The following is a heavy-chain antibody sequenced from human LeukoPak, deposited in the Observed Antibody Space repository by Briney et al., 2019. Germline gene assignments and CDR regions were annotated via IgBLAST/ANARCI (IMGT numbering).Heavy chain of an antibody. V-gene: IGHV1-2*06. CDR2: INPNSGGT. CDR3: ARDGRVVVAASHYYYYGMDV. J-gene: IGHJ6*02. D-gene: IGHD2-15*01. CDR1: GYTFTGYY. Sequence: AAVKVSCKASGYTFTGYYMHWVRQAPGQGLEWMGRINPNSGGTNYAQKFQGRVTMTRDTSISTAYMELSRLRSDDTAVYYCARDGRVVVAASHYYYYGMDVWGQGTTVTVSS.